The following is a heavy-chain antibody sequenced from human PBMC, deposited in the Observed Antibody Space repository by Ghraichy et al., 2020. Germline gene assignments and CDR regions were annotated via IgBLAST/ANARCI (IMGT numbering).Heavy chain of an antibody. Sequence: ASVKVSCKASGYTFTSYGISWVRQAPGPGLEWMGWISAYNGNTNYAQKLQGRVTMTTDTSTSTAYMELRSLRSDDTAVYYCARVYDHDSAVADFAPDYWGQGTLVTVSS. J-gene: IGHJ4*02. V-gene: IGHV1-18*01. CDR2: ISAYNGNT. CDR1: GYTFTSYG. CDR3: ARVYDHDSAVADFAPDY. D-gene: IGHD6-19*01.